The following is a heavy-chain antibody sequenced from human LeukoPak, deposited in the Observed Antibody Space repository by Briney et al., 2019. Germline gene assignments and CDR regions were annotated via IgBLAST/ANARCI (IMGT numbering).Heavy chain of an antibody. Sequence: KPSETLSLTCTVSGGSISSSSYYWGWIRQPPGKGLEWIGSIYYSGSTYYNPSLKSRVTISVDTSKNQFSLKLNSVTAADTAVYYCARVEIAAAGTIVSYWGQGTLVTVSS. V-gene: IGHV4-39*01. CDR1: GGSISSSSYY. CDR2: IYYSGST. CDR3: ARVEIAAAGTIVSY. J-gene: IGHJ4*02. D-gene: IGHD6-13*01.